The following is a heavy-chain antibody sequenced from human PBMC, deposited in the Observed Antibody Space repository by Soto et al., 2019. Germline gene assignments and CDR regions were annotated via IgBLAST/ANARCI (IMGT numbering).Heavy chain of an antibody. D-gene: IGHD1-26*01. CDR3: VRNLGAKYGMDV. CDR1: GFPFSGSI. Sequence: EVQLVESGGGLVQPGGSLTLSCAGSGFPFSGSIIHWVRQAPGKGLEWVGRIRSKANNYATAFAASVQGRVTISREDSKNTAFLQMNSLKIEDTAVYFCVRNLGAKYGMDVWGQGTTVTVSS. J-gene: IGHJ6*02. V-gene: IGHV3-73*02. CDR2: IRSKANNYAT.